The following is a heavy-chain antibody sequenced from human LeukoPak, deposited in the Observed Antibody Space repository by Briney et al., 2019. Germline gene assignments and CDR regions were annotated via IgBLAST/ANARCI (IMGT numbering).Heavy chain of an antibody. CDR3: ARRINGAFDI. Sequence: GGSLRLSCAASGFTFSSYAMSWVRQAPGKGLEWVSAISGSGGSTYYADSVKGRFTISRDNSKNTVFLHMNNLGHEDTATYYCARRINGAFDIWGQGTMVSVSS. CDR1: GFTFSSYA. V-gene: IGHV3-23*01. CDR2: ISGSGGST. J-gene: IGHJ3*02.